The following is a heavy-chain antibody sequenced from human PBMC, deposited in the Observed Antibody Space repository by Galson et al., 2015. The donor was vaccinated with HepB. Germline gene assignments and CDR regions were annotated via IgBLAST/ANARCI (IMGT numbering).Heavy chain of an antibody. CDR2: IIPIFGTA. V-gene: IGHV1-69*13. CDR3: ARVDTAMGRMDV. J-gene: IGHJ6*02. D-gene: IGHD5-18*01. Sequence: SVKVSCKASGGAFSSYAISWVRQAPGQGLEWMGGIIPIFGTANYAQKFQGRVTITADESTSTAYMELSSLRSEDTAVYYCARVDTAMGRMDVWGQGTTVTVSS. CDR1: GGAFSSYA.